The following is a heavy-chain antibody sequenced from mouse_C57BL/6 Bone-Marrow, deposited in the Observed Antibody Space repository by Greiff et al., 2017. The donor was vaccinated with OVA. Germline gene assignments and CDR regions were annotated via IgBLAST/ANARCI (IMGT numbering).Heavy chain of an antibody. J-gene: IGHJ1*03. V-gene: IGHV14-4*01. CDR1: GFNIKDDY. D-gene: IGHD2-3*01. CDR2: IDPENGDT. Sequence: VQLQQSGAELVRPGASVKLSCTASGFNIKDDYMHWVKQRPEQGLEWIGWIDPENGDTEYASKFQGKATITADTSSNTAYLQLSSLTSEDTDVYYSTTCGYYGWYFDVWGTGTTVTVSS. CDR3: TTCGYYGWYFDV.